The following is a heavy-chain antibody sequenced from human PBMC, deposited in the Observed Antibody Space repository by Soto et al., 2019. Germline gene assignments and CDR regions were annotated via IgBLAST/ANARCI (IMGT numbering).Heavy chain of an antibody. Sequence: QVQLVQSGAEVKKPGASVKVSCKASGYSFTNYNMHWVRQAPGQGLEWMGVINPSGGGTNYAPKFQGRVTMTRDTSTSTVYMELSSLRSEDTAVYYCAREAVVVVPATQTYYYYGMDVWGQGTTVTVPS. CDR1: GYSFTNYN. J-gene: IGHJ6*02. D-gene: IGHD2-15*01. CDR3: AREAVVVVPATQTYYYYGMDV. CDR2: INPSGGGT. V-gene: IGHV1-46*01.